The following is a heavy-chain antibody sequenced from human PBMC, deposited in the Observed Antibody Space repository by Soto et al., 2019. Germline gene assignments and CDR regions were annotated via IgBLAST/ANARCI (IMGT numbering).Heavy chain of an antibody. V-gene: IGHV4-59*12. Sequence: SETLSLTCTVSGGSITSYDWSWIRQPPGRGLEWIGYISNSESTKYNPSLKSRVTMSVDASKNQFSLKVKSVTAADTAVYYCARLNGYCVSTSCHGYYGMDVWGQGTTVTVSS. J-gene: IGHJ6*02. CDR1: GGSITSYD. CDR2: ISNSEST. D-gene: IGHD2-2*03. CDR3: ARLNGYCVSTSCHGYYGMDV.